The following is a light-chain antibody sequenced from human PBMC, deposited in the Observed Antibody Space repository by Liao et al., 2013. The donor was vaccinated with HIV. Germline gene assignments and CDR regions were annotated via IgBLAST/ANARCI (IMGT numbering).Light chain of an antibody. Sequence: SYELTQPPSVSVAPGKTATITCGGNNIGSKGVHWYQQKPGQAPVLVMYYDSDRPSGIPERFSGSSSGNTATLTISRVEAGDEADYYCQAWDSGTAVFGGGTKLTVL. J-gene: IGLJ3*02. CDR1: NIGSKG. CDR3: QAWDSGTAV. V-gene: IGLV3-21*01. CDR2: YDS.